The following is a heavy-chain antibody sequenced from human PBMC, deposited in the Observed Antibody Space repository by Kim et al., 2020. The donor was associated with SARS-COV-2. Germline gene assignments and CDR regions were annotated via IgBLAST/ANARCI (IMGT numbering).Heavy chain of an antibody. CDR1: GFTFSSYE. J-gene: IGHJ6*02. V-gene: IGHV3-48*03. Sequence: GGSLRLSCAASGFTFSSYEMNWVRQAPGKGLEWVSYISSSGSTIYYADSVKGRFTISRDNAKNSLYLQMNSLRAEDTAVYYCARAVAGSYYYYYGMDVWGQGTTVTVSS. CDR2: ISSSGSTI. D-gene: IGHD6-19*01. CDR3: ARAVAGSYYYYYGMDV.